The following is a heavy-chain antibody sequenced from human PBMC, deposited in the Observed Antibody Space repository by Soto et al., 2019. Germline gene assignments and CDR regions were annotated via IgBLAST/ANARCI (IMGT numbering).Heavy chain of an antibody. CDR3: AREGGYFDSRGSGVYHYYGVDV. Sequence: SETLSLTCSVSGGSISPYFWSWIRKPAGKGLEWIGRIYYTGSTNYNPPLKSRVSMSLDRARNQISLKVNFLTAADTAVYYCAREGGYFDSRGSGVYHYYGVDVWGRGTTVTVSS. J-gene: IGHJ6*02. D-gene: IGHD3-22*01. V-gene: IGHV4-4*07. CDR1: GGSISPYF. CDR2: IYYTGST.